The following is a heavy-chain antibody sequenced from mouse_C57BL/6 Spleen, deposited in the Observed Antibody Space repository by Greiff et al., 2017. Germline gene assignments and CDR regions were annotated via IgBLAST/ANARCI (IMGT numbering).Heavy chain of an antibody. CDR3: TPPHYYGTGFAY. CDR2: IDPENGDT. D-gene: IGHD1-1*01. CDR1: GFNIKDDY. J-gene: IGHJ3*01. V-gene: IGHV14-4*01. Sequence: VQLKQSGAELVRPGASVKLSCTASGFNIKDDYMHWVKQRPEQGLEWIGWIDPENGDTEYASKFQGKATITADTSSNTAYLQLSSLTSEDTAVYYCTPPHYYGTGFAYWGQGTLVTVSA.